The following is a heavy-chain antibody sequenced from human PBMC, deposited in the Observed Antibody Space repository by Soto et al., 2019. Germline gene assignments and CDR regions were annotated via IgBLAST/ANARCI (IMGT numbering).Heavy chain of an antibody. Sequence: VQLLDSGGGLVQPGGSLRLSCAASGFTFSSYAMGWVRQAPGKGLECVSGISSTGGTADYADSVKGRFTISRDNSRNQMNLQMRSLRADDTAIYYCVKDRWNVAAAEVFDSWGQGTLVTVSS. CDR1: GFTFSSYA. J-gene: IGHJ4*02. CDR3: VKDRWNVAAAEVFDS. D-gene: IGHD6-13*01. CDR2: ISSTGGTA. V-gene: IGHV3-23*01.